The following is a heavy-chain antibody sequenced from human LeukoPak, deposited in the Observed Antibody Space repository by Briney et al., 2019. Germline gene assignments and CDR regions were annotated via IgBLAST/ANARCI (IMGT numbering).Heavy chain of an antibody. CDR1: GFTFSSYG. CDR2: ISGSGGST. CDR3: ARLGVESVAAAGTYYYYYMDV. D-gene: IGHD6-13*01. V-gene: IGHV3-23*01. Sequence: PGGSLRLSCAASGFTFSSYGMSWVRQAPGKGLEWVSAISGSGGSTYYADSVKGRFTISRDNSKNTLYLQMNSLRAEDTAVYYCARLGVESVAAAGTYYYYYMDVWGKGTTVTISS. J-gene: IGHJ6*03.